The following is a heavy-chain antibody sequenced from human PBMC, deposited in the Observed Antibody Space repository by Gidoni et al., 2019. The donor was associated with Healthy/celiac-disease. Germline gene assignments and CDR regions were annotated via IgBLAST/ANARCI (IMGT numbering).Heavy chain of an antibody. CDR2: ISGSGGST. D-gene: IGHD3-16*01. V-gene: IGHV3-23*01. J-gene: IGHJ3*02. Sequence: EVQLLESGGGLVQPGGSLRLSCAASGFTFSDYAMNWVRQAPGKGLEWVSTISGSGGSTFYADAVKGRFTISRGDSKNTLYLQMNSLRGEDTAVYYCAKDGGYVWGSYGAFDIWGQGTMVTVSS. CDR3: AKDGGYVWGSYGAFDI. CDR1: GFTFSDYA.